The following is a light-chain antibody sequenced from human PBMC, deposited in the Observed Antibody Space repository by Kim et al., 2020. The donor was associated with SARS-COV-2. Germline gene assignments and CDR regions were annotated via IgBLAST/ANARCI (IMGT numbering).Light chain of an antibody. J-gene: IGLJ3*02. CDR2: RNN. CDR1: SSNIGSKY. V-gene: IGLV1-47*01. CDR3: AAWDDSLSGPV. Sequence: GHRVTISCSGSSSNIGSKYVYWYQQLPGTAPKLLIYRNNQRPSGVPDRISGSKSGTSASLAISGLRSEDEADYYCAAWDDSLSGPVFGGGTQLTVL.